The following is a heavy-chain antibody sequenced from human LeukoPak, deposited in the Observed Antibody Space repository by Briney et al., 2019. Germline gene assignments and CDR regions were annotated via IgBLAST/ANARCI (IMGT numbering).Heavy chain of an antibody. V-gene: IGHV4-59*08. CDR3: ARRLRRTHYFDY. CDR1: GVSISSYY. Sequence: SETLSLTCTVSGVSISSYYWSWIRQSPGKGLEWIGYIFYSGSTNYNPSLKSRVTISVDTSQNQFSLKLSSVTAADTAVYYCARRLRRTHYFDYWGQGTLVTVSS. J-gene: IGHJ4*02. CDR2: IFYSGST. D-gene: IGHD1/OR15-1a*01.